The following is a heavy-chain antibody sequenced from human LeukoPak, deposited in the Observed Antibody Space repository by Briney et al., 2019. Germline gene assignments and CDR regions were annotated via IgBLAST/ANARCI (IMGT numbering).Heavy chain of an antibody. CDR1: GYTFTSYY. V-gene: IGHV1-46*04. Sequence: ASVRVSCKASGYTFTSYYMHWVRQAPGQGLEWMGIINPSGGSTNYAQTLQGRVTMTRDMSTSTVYMELSSLRSGDTAVYSCAVLGYCSSTSCYRSTLNYYYYYMDVWGKGTTVTVSS. CDR3: AVLGYCSSTSCYRSTLNYYYYYMDV. D-gene: IGHD2-2*01. CDR2: INPSGGST. J-gene: IGHJ6*03.